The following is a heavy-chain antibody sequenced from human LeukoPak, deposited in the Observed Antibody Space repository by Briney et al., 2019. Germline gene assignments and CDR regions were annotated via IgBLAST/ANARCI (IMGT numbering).Heavy chain of an antibody. CDR1: WFSLSTSVLG. J-gene: IGHJ4*02. D-gene: IGHD2-21*01. CDR2: IYWNDDK. CDR3: AHRKHSLYSFDY. Sequence: SGPTLVKPTQPLTLTCTFSWFSLSTSVLGVCWIRQPPGKALEWLALIYWNDDKRYSPSLKSRLTITKATSKNQVVLTMTNMDPVDTATYFCAHRKHSLYSFDYWGQGTLVTVSS. V-gene: IGHV2-5*01.